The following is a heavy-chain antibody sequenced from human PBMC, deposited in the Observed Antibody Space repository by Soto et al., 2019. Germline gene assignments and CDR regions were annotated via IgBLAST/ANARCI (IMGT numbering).Heavy chain of an antibody. V-gene: IGHV1-18*01. Sequence: QVQLVQSGADVKKPGASVKVSCKASGYSFTNYIITWVRQAPGQGLEWMGWISPYNGNTDYAQNLLGRVTMTTDTSTSTVYMELRSLRSDDTAVYYCAMESQTGGLHKYFDLWGRGTLVTVSS. CDR3: AMESQTGGLHKYFDL. J-gene: IGHJ2*01. D-gene: IGHD7-27*01. CDR1: GYSFTNYI. CDR2: ISPYNGNT.